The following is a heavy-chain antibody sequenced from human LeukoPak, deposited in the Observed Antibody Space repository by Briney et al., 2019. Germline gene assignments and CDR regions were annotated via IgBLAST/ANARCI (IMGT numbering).Heavy chain of an antibody. Sequence: GASVKVSCKASGGTFSSYAISGVRQAPGQGLEWMGGIIPIFGTANYAQRFQGGVTITADESTSTAYMELSSLRAEDTAVYYCARARRITIFGADAYWGQGTLVTVSS. D-gene: IGHD3-3*01. CDR1: GGTFSSYA. V-gene: IGHV1-69*13. J-gene: IGHJ1*01. CDR3: ARARRITIFGADAY. CDR2: IIPIFGTA.